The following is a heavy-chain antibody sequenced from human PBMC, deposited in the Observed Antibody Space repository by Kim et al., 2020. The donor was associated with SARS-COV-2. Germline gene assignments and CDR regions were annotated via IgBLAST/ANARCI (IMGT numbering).Heavy chain of an antibody. CDR3: ALQGHAYWVARAA. J-gene: IGHJ3*01. Sequence: GGSLRLSCAASGFAFNTYAITWVRQAPGKGLEWVSRITAHSVVMYYADSVKGRFTTSRDNSKNSLQLQILRRGDADTDYYYNALQGHAYWVARAAWSQGT. CDR1: GFAFNTYA. CDR2: ITAHSVVM. D-gene: IGHD3-16*01. V-gene: IGHV3-23*01.